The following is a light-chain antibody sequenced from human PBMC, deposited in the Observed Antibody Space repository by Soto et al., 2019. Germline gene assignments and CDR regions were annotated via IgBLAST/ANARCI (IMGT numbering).Light chain of an antibody. Sequence: QSVLTQPPSVSAAPGQKVTISCSGSTSNIGNNYVSWYQHLPGTAPKLLIYDNNKRPSGIPDRFSGSKSGTSATLGITGLETGDEADYYCGTWDSSLSNGSYVFGTGTKLTVL. V-gene: IGLV1-51*01. CDR1: TSNIGNNY. J-gene: IGLJ1*01. CDR3: GTWDSSLSNGSYV. CDR2: DNN.